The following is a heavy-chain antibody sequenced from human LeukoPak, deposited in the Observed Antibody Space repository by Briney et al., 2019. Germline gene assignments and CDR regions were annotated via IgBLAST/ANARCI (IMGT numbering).Heavy chain of an antibody. J-gene: IGHJ6*03. Sequence: PGGSLRLSCAASGFTFSAYWMHWVRQAPGKGLVWVSRINGDGSSTSYADSVKGRFTISRDNAKNTLYLQMNSLRAEDTAVYYCARTERPARYEAILSHMDVWGKGTTVTVSS. CDR3: ARTERPARYEAILSHMDV. V-gene: IGHV3-74*01. CDR1: GFTFSAYW. D-gene: IGHD3-3*01. CDR2: INGDGSST.